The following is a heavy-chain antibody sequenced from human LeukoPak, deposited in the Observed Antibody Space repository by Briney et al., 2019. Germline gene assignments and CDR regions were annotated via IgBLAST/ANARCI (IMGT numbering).Heavy chain of an antibody. J-gene: IGHJ4*02. CDR2: IKEYGTEE. CDR1: GFSLSDYW. V-gene: IGHV3-7*04. D-gene: IGHD6-19*01. CDR3: ARGCSGWFEDGFDY. Sequence: GGSLRLSCAASGFSLSDYWMGWVRQAPGKGLEWVANIKEYGTEEYYVDSVKGRFTISRDNAKNSLYLQMNSLRAEDTAVYYCARGCSGWFEDGFDYWGQGTLVTVSS.